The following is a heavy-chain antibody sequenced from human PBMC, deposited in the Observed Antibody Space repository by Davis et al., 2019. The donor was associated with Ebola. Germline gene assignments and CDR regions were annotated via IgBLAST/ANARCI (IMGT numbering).Heavy chain of an antibody. CDR2: IKSNTDGGTT. CDR1: KFGFTNAW. CDR3: SSNSMAASGHTLHYYYYSMDV. D-gene: IGHD6-13*01. Sequence: GGSLRLSCAASKFGFTNAWMNWVRQAPGKGLEWVGRIKSNTDGGTTQYAAPVKGRFTISRDDSTNTLYLQMNSLKTEDSAIYYCSSNSMAASGHTLHYYYYSMDVWGRGTTVTVSS. J-gene: IGHJ6*03. V-gene: IGHV3-15*01.